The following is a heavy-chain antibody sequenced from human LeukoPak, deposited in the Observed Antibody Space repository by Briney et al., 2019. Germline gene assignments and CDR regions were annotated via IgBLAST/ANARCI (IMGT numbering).Heavy chain of an antibody. D-gene: IGHD6-13*01. CDR2: ISSSSSTI. J-gene: IGHJ4*02. V-gene: IGHV3-48*04. Sequence: GGSLRLSCAASGFTFSSYSMNWVRQAPGKGLEWVSYISSSSSTIYYADSVKGRFTISRDNAKNSLYLQMNSLRAEDTGVYYCAREPGIAAAVSASFDYWGQGTLVTVSS. CDR3: AREPGIAAAVSASFDY. CDR1: GFTFSSYS.